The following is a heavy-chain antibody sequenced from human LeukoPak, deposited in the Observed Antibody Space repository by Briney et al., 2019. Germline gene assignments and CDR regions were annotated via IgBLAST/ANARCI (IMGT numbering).Heavy chain of an antibody. D-gene: IGHD3-22*01. CDR1: GFIFSDYA. Sequence: GGSLRLSCAASGFIFSDYAMNWVRQAPGKGLEWVSGISSSGGSTYYADSVEGRFTISRDNSKNTLYLHMNSLRAEDTAVYYCAKDLRYYDSSGYYYGDFFDYWGQGVLVTVSS. CDR3: AKDLRYYDSSGYYYGDFFDY. CDR2: ISSSGGST. J-gene: IGHJ4*02. V-gene: IGHV3-23*01.